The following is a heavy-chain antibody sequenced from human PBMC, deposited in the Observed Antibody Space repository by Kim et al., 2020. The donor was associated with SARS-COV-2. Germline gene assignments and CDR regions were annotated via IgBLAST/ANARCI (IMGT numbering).Heavy chain of an antibody. J-gene: IGHJ6*02. V-gene: IGHV3-53*04. CDR2: IYSGGST. D-gene: IGHD2-2*01. CDR1: GFTVSSNY. Sequence: GGSLRLSCAASGFTVSSNYMSWVRQAPGKGLEWVAVIYSGGSTYYSDYVKGRFTISRHNSKNTLYLQMNRLRAEDTAVYYCARVQVVVSQWGLDYGMDVWGQGTTVTVS. CDR3: ARVQVVVSQWGLDYGMDV.